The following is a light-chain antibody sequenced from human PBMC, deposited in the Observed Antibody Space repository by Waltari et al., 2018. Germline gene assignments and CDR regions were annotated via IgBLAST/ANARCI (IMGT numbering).Light chain of an antibody. V-gene: IGKV3-15*01. CDR2: GAS. J-gene: IGKJ1*01. CDR1: QSISNK. CDR3: QQYSNWPPWT. Sequence: EIVMTQSPATLSVSPGERVTLSCRASQSISNKLAWYQQKPGQAPRLLIYGASTRATGIPARFSGSGSGTEFTLNISSLQSEDFAVYYCQQYSNWPPWTFGQGTKVEIK.